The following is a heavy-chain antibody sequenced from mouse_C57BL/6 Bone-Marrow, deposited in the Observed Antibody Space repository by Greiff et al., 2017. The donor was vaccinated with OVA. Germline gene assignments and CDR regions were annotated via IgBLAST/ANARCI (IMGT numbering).Heavy chain of an antibody. D-gene: IGHD2-5*01. CDR3: ARGLYYSNFYYAMDY. CDR2: INPSNGGT. CDR1: GYTFTSYW. V-gene: IGHV1-53*01. J-gene: IGHJ4*01. Sequence: QVQLQQPGTELVKPGASVKLSCKASGYTFTSYWMHWVKQRPGQGLEWIGNINPSNGGTNYNEKFKSQATLTVDKSSSTAYMQLSSLTSEDSAVYYCARGLYYSNFYYAMDYWGQGTSVTVSS.